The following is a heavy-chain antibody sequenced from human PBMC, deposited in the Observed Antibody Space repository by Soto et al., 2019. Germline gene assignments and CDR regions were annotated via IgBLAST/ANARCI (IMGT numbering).Heavy chain of an antibody. Sequence: QVQLVQSGAEVEKPGSSVKVSCKASGGTFSSYAISWVRQAPGQGLEWMGGITPIFGTANYAQKFQGRVTITADESTSTAHMEVRSLRSEDTAVYYCARDYGHDCSGGRCYFYFWGQGTLVTVSS. CDR1: GGTFSSYA. CDR3: ARDYGHDCSGGRCYFYF. J-gene: IGHJ4*02. D-gene: IGHD2-15*01. V-gene: IGHV1-69*01. CDR2: ITPIFGTA.